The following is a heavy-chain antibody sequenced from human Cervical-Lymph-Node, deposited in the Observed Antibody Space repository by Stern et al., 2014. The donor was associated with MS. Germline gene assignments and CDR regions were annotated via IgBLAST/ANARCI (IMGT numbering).Heavy chain of an antibody. V-gene: IGHV1-18*01. D-gene: IGHD6-19*01. Sequence: VQLVESGAEVKKPGASVKVSCKTSGYAFSSYGISWVRQAPGQGLEWMGWISADSGIAHYAQRFQGRFTMATDTSTSTAYMELRSLVSDDTAVYFCAAWLDTGYNWFDPWGQGTLVTVSS. CDR2: ISADSGIA. CDR3: AAWLDTGYNWFDP. J-gene: IGHJ5*02. CDR1: GYAFSSYG.